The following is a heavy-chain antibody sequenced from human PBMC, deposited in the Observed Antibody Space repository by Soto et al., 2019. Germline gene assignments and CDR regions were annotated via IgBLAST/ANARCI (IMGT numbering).Heavy chain of an antibody. V-gene: IGHV3-30*03. Sequence: QVQLVGSGGGVVQPGRSVTLSCAASGFTFSAFGMHWVRQAPGKGLEWVAVISSDESRKYYANSMKGWFTISRDNANNTLYLQIKSLRREDTAFYYCARGRPTGDNCFYFDFWGQGTLVTVSS. CDR2: ISSDESRK. J-gene: IGHJ4*02. D-gene: IGHD2-21*01. CDR1: GFTFSAFG. CDR3: ARGRPTGDNCFYFDF.